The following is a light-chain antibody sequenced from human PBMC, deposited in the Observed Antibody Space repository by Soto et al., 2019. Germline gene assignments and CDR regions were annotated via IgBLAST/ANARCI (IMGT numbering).Light chain of an antibody. CDR2: DVS. V-gene: IGLV2-11*01. CDR1: SSDVGGYNY. J-gene: IGLJ3*02. CDR3: SSYPGSYTLCV. Sequence: QSALTQPRSVSGSPGQSVTISCTGTSSDVGGYNYVSWYQQHPGKAPKLMIYDVSKRPSGVPDRFSGSKSGNTASLTISGLQAEDYADYYCSSYPGSYTLCVFGGGTKLTVL.